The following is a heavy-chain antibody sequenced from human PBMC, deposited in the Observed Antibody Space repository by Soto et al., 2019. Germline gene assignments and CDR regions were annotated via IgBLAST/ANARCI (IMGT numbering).Heavy chain of an antibody. J-gene: IGHJ4*02. Sequence: QITLKESGPTLVKPTQTLTLTCTFSGFSLSTSGVAVGWIRQAPRKAPEWLAFIFWDDDKRYSPSLENGLTITKDTSKNHVVLTMTNVDPVDTATYYCARIFDFWSGYYFSYWGRGTLVTVSS. D-gene: IGHD3-3*01. V-gene: IGHV2-5*02. CDR3: ARIFDFWSGYYFSY. CDR2: IFWDDDK. CDR1: GFSLSTSGVA.